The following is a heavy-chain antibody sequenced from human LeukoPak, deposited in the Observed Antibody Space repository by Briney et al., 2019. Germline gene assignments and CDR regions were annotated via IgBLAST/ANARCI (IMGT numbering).Heavy chain of an antibody. J-gene: IGHJ4*02. CDR2: ISSSGSTI. CDR3: AREYAAMAHFDY. Sequence: GGSLRLSCAASGFTFSDYYMSWIRQAPGKGLEWVSYISSSGSTIYYADSVKGRFIISRDNAKNSLYLQMNSLRAEDTAVYYCAREYAAMAHFDYWGQGTLVTVSS. D-gene: IGHD5-18*01. V-gene: IGHV3-11*01. CDR1: GFTFSDYY.